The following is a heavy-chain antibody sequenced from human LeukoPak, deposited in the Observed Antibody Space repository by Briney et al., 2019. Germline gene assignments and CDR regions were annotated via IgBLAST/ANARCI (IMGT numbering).Heavy chain of an antibody. D-gene: IGHD1-26*01. Sequence: PGGSLTLSCAASGFTFSAYWMYWVRQAPGKGLEWVSRVKTDGSSTNYADSVQGRFTISRDNAKNTLYLQMNSLRVEDTAFYYCASGVGSKMRDSWGHRDPVTVSS. J-gene: IGHJ5*01. V-gene: IGHV3-74*01. CDR2: VKTDGSST. CDR1: GFTFSAYW. CDR3: ASGVGSKMRDS.